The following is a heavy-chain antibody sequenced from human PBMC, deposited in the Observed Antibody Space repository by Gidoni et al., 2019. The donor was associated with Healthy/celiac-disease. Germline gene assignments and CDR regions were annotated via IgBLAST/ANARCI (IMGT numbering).Heavy chain of an antibody. CDR1: GFTVRRNY. J-gene: IGHJ4*02. V-gene: IGHV3-66*01. CDR2: IYSGGST. D-gene: IGHD6-19*01. Sequence: EVQLVESGGGLVQPGGSLRLSCAASGFTVRRNYMSWVRQAPGKGLEWVAVIYSGGSTYYADSVKGRFTISRDNSKNTLYLQRNSLRAEDTAVYYWARGPGWTPSGWPTFDYWGQGTLVTVSS. CDR3: ARGPGWTPSGWPTFDY.